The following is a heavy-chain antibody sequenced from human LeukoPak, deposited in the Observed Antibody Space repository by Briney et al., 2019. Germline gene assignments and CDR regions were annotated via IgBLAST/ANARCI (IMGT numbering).Heavy chain of an antibody. CDR3: ARGDSSGYYFSYAFDI. V-gene: IGHV4-30-4*01. CDR2: IYYSGST. J-gene: IGHJ3*02. Sequence: SETLSLTCTVSDGSISSGDYYWSWIRQPPGKGLEWIGYIYYSGSTYYSPSLKSRVTISVDTSKNQFSLKLSSVTAADTAVYYCARGDSSGYYFSYAFDIWGQGTMVTVSS. CDR1: DGSISSGDYY. D-gene: IGHD3-22*01.